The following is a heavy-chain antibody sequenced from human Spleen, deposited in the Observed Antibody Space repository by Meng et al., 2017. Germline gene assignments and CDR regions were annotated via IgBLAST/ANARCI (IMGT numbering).Heavy chain of an antibody. Sequence: QLQLQESGPGLVKPSETLSLTCTVSGGSISSSSYYWGWIRQPPGKGLEWIGEINHSGSTNYNPSLKSRVTISVDTSKNQFSLKLSSVTAADTAVYYCARFSGSGWYVWGQGTLVTVSS. D-gene: IGHD6-19*01. V-gene: IGHV4-39*07. CDR3: ARFSGSGWYV. J-gene: IGHJ4*02. CDR2: INHSGST. CDR1: GGSISSSSYY.